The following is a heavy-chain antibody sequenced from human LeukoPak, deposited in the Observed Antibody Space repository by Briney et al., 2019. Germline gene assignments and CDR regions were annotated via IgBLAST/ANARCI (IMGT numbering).Heavy chain of an antibody. CDR1: GFTFSSYG. V-gene: IGHV3-30*02. CDR3: ATYRQVLLPFES. Sequence: GGSLRLSCAGSGFTFSSYGMHWVRQAPGKGLEWVAFIRYDGSNKYYADSVRGRFTISRDNSKSTLSLQMNSLRAEDTAIYYCATYRQVLLPFESWGQGTLVTVSS. J-gene: IGHJ4*02. CDR2: IRYDGSNK. D-gene: IGHD2-8*02.